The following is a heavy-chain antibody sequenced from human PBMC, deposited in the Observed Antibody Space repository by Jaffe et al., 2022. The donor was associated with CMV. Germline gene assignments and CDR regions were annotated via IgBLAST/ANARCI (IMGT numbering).Heavy chain of an antibody. CDR2: IYWDDEK. Sequence: QITLKESGPTLVKPTQTLTLTCIFSGFSLTTSGVGVGWIRQPPGKALEWLALIYWDDEKRYSPSLNSRLTITKDTFKNQVVLTVTNMDPVDTATYYCAHSLNYYDNSGFTISTMAFDIWGQGTMVTVSS. D-gene: IGHD3-22*01. CDR1: GFSLTTSGVG. V-gene: IGHV2-5*02. J-gene: IGHJ3*02. CDR3: AHSLNYYDNSGFTISTMAFDI.